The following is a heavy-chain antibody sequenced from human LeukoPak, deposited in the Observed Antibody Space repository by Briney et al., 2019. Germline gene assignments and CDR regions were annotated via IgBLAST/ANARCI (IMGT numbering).Heavy chain of an antibody. Sequence: ASVKVSCKVSGYTLTELSMHWVRQAPGKGLEWMGGFDPEDGETIYAQKFQGRVTITRDTSASTAYMELSSLRSEDTAVYYCARDGDYDSSGYEGYYFDYWGQGTLVTVSS. D-gene: IGHD3-22*01. J-gene: IGHJ4*02. V-gene: IGHV1-24*01. CDR2: FDPEDGET. CDR1: GYTLTELS. CDR3: ARDGDYDSSGYEGYYFDY.